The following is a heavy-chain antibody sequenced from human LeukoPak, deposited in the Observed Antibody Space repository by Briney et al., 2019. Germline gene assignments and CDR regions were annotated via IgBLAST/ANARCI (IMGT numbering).Heavy chain of an antibody. Sequence: ASVKVSCKASGYTFTSYDINWVRQAAGQGLEWMGWMNPNSGNTGYAQKFQGRVTMTRNTSISTAYMELSSLRSEDTAVYYCARVTTMVRGVIISDAFDIWGQGTMVTVSS. CDR1: GYTFTSYD. CDR3: ARVTTMVRGVIISDAFDI. CDR2: MNPNSGNT. V-gene: IGHV1-8*01. J-gene: IGHJ3*02. D-gene: IGHD3-10*01.